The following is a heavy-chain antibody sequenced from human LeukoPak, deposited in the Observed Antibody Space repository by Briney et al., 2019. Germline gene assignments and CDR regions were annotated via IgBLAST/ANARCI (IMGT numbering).Heavy chain of an antibody. V-gene: IGHV3-11*05. CDR1: GFTFSDYY. J-gene: IGHJ4*02. Sequence: GGSLRLSCAASGFTFSDYYMTWIRQAPGKGLEWVSYISSSTHYTNYADSVKGRFTISRDNAKNSLYLQMNSLRAEDTAVYYCAREKVDTAMVTNFDYWGQGTLVTVSS. CDR3: AREKVDTAMVTNFDY. D-gene: IGHD5-18*01. CDR2: ISSSTHYT.